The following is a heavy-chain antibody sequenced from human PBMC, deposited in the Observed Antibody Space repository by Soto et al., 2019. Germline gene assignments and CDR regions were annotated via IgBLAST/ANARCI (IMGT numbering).Heavy chain of an antibody. CDR1: GYTFTSYG. Sequence: GASVKVSCKASGYTFTSYGMRWVRQAPGQRLEWIGWINAGNGNTKYSQKLQGRVTITRDTSASTAYMELSSLRSEDTAVYYCARCAVPYYDFWSGPDYYYGMDVWGQGTTVTVSS. D-gene: IGHD3-3*01. J-gene: IGHJ6*02. V-gene: IGHV1-3*01. CDR2: INAGNGNT. CDR3: ARCAVPYYDFWSGPDYYYGMDV.